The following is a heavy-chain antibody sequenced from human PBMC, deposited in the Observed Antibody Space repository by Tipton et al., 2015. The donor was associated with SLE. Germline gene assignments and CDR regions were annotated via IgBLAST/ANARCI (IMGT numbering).Heavy chain of an antibody. CDR1: GGSISSGSYY. CDR2: IYTSGST. V-gene: IGHV4-61*02. J-gene: IGHJ1*01. CDR3: AREGSSCLFHH. D-gene: IGHD6-13*01. Sequence: TLSLTCTVSGGSISSGSYYWSWIRQPAGKGLEWIGRIYTSGSTNYNPSLKSRVTISVDTSKNQFSLNLTSVTAADTAVYYCAREGSSCLFHHWGQGTLVTVSS.